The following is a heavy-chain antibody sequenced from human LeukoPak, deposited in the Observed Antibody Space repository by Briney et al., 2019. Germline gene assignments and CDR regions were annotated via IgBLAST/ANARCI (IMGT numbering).Heavy chain of an antibody. CDR1: GGSISSYY. V-gene: IGHV4-34*01. D-gene: IGHD3-22*01. Sequence: SETLSLTCTVSGGSISSYYWSWIRQPPGKGLEWIGEINHSGSTNYNPSLKSRATISVDTSKNQFSLKLSSVTAADTAVYYCARTYYYDSSGYYPTPYYFDYWGQGTLVTVSS. CDR3: ARTYYYDSSGYYPTPYYFDY. CDR2: INHSGST. J-gene: IGHJ4*02.